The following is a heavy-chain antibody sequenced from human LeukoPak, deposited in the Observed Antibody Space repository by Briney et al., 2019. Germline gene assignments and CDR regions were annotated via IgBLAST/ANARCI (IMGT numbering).Heavy chain of an antibody. CDR2: IAYDGSNK. Sequence: GGSLRLSCAASGFTFSSYAVHWVRQAPGKGLEWVAVIAYDGSNKYHADSVKGRFTISRDNSKNTLYLQMNSLRAEDTAVYYCARETGSAVGSTDFDYWGQGTLVTVSS. J-gene: IGHJ4*02. CDR1: GFTFSSYA. V-gene: IGHV3-30-3*01. D-gene: IGHD4-17*01. CDR3: ARETGSAVGSTDFDY.